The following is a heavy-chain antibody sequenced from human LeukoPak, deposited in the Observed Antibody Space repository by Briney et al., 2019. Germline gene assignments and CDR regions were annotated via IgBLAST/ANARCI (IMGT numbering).Heavy chain of an antibody. J-gene: IGHJ4*02. V-gene: IGHV3-23*01. CDR2: FTGSGGST. Sequence: GGSLRLSCAASGFTFSNYAVGWVSQAPGKGLEWVSTFTGSGGSTYYADSVKGRFTISRDNSKNTLYLQMNSLRAENTAVYYCAKGSRSGGSYYFDYWGQGTLVTVSS. CDR3: AKGSRSGGSYYFDY. D-gene: IGHD2-15*01. CDR1: GFTFSNYA.